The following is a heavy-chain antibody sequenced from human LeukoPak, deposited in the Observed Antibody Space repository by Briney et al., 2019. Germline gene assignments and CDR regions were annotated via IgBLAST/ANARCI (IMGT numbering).Heavy chain of an antibody. CDR2: IRDDASDK. CDR1: GFTFSSYA. J-gene: IGHJ2*01. D-gene: IGHD7-27*01. Sequence: PGGSLRLSCAASGFTFSSYAMHWVRQAPGKGLEWVAFIRDDASDKYYADSVKGRFTISRDNSKNTLYLQMNSLRAEDTAVYYCAKDSTGDHWYFDLWGRGTLVTVSS. V-gene: IGHV3-30*02. CDR3: AKDSTGDHWYFDL.